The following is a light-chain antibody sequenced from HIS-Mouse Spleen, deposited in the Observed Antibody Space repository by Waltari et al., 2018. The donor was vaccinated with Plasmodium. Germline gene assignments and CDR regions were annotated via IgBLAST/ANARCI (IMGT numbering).Light chain of an antibody. V-gene: IGLV3-10*01. CDR1: ALPKKS. Sequence: SYELTQPPSVSVSPGQTARTTCPADALPKKSAFWYQPKSGQAPVLVIYEDSKRPSGIPERFSGSSSGTMATLTISGAQVEDEADYYCYSTDSSGNHRVFGGGTKLTVL. CDR2: EDS. CDR3: YSTDSSGNHRV. J-gene: IGLJ3*02.